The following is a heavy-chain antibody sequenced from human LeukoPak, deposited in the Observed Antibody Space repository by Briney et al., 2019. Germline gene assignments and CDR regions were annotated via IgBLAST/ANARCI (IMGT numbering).Heavy chain of an antibody. Sequence: SETLSLTCTASGGSISSYYWGWIRQPPGKGLEWIGYIYYSGSTNYNPSLKSRVTISVDTSKNQFSLKLSSVTAADTAVYYCAGLKLYCSSTSCYPWGQGTLVTVSS. CDR3: AGLKLYCSSTSCYP. CDR2: IYYSGST. J-gene: IGHJ4*02. CDR1: GGSISSYY. D-gene: IGHD2-2*01. V-gene: IGHV4-59*08.